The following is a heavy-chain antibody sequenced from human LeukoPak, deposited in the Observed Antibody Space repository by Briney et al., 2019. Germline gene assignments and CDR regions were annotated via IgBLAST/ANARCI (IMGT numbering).Heavy chain of an antibody. CDR2: ISGTGSTI. V-gene: IGHV3-11*04. J-gene: IGHJ4*02. Sequence: GGSLRLSCAASGFTFSDYYMTWNRQAPGKGLEWVGYISGTGSTIYYADSVKGRLTICRDKAKHSLYLQMNSLRAEDTAVYYCARSNYGDDYWGQGTLVTVSS. CDR3: ARSNYGDDY. CDR1: GFTFSDYY. D-gene: IGHD4-17*01.